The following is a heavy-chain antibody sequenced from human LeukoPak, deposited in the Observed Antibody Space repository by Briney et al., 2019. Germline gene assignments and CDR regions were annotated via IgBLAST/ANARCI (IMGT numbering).Heavy chain of an antibody. J-gene: IGHJ4*02. D-gene: IGHD2-21*01. CDR2: VSSSGANT. V-gene: IGHV3-23*01. CDR3: AKDIQGSY. Sequence: GGSLRLSCAASGFSFNSAAMTWVRQAPGKGLEWVSLVSSSGANTYYADSVKGRFTISRDNSKNTVYLQMNCLRAEDTAIYYCAKDIQGSYWGQGTLVTVSS. CDR1: GFSFNSAA.